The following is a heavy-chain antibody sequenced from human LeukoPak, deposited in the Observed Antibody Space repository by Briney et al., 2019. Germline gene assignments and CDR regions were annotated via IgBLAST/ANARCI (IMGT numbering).Heavy chain of an antibody. CDR1: GYTLSKLS. CDR2: FDPDDGET. D-gene: IGHD3-22*01. CDR3: ATPPYYYESSGYDGFNI. Sequence: ASAKVSCKVSGYTLSKLSMHWVRQAPGKGLEWMGGFDPDDGETIYAQKFQGRVTMTEDPFTDTAYMELSSLRSEDSAVYYCATPPYYYESSGYDGFNIWGQGTVVTVSS. J-gene: IGHJ3*02. V-gene: IGHV1-24*01.